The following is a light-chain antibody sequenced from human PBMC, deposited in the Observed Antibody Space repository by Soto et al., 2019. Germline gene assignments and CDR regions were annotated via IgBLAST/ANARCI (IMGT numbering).Light chain of an antibody. CDR3: STFAVTNHVV. V-gene: IGLV2-8*01. CDR1: SSDVGNYNY. J-gene: IGLJ1*01. Sequence: QSALTQPPSASGSPGQSVTISCIGTSSDVGNYNYVPWYQHHPGKAPKLMIFGGNKRPSGVPARFSGSKSDNTASLTISGLQAEDEADYYCSTFAVTNHVVFGSGTKLTVL. CDR2: GGN.